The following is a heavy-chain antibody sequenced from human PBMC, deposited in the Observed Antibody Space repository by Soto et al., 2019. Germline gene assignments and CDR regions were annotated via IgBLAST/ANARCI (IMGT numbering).Heavy chain of an antibody. D-gene: IGHD2-2*01. CDR1: GGTFSSYT. CDR2: IIPILGIA. Sequence: QVQLVQSGAEVKKPGSSVKVSCKASGGTFSSYTISWVRQAPGQGLEWMGRIIPILGIANYAQKFQGRVTITADKSTSAAHMELSSLRAEDTAVYYCVSEVEVIPAAMALYYWGQGTPVTVSS. J-gene: IGHJ4*02. V-gene: IGHV1-69*02. CDR3: VSEVEVIPAAMALYY.